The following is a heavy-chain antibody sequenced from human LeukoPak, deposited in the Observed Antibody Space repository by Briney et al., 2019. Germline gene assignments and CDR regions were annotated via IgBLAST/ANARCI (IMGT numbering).Heavy chain of an antibody. J-gene: IGHJ4*02. CDR2: IYHSGST. Sequence: SQTLSLTCTVSGGSISSGDYYWSWIRQPPGKGLEWIGYIYHSGSTYYNPSLKSRVTISVDTSKNQFSLKLSSVTAADTAVYYCAGVLGTMVRGVIIPHYFDYWGQGTLVTVSS. D-gene: IGHD3-10*01. CDR3: AGVLGTMVRGVIIPHYFDY. V-gene: IGHV4-30-4*01. CDR1: GGSISSGDYY.